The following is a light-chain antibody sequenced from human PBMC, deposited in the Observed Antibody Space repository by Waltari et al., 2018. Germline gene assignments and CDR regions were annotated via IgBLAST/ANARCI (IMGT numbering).Light chain of an antibody. Sequence: EVVLTQSPGTLSLSPGERATLSCRASQSVSGALAWYQQNPGQAPRLLIYGASNRATGIPDRFSGSGSGTDFSLIISRLEPEDFAVYYCQKYDRLPATFGQGTKVEIK. V-gene: IGKV3-20*01. CDR2: GAS. CDR3: QKYDRLPAT. J-gene: IGKJ1*01. CDR1: QSVSGA.